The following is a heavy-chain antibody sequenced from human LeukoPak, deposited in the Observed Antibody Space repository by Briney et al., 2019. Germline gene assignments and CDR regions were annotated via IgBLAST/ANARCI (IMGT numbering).Heavy chain of an antibody. Sequence: ASVKVSFKSSVYTFTGYYMHWVRQAPGQGLEWMGWINPNSGGTNYAQKFQGRVTMTRDTSISTAYMELNSLRSDDTAVYYCARRSLGVHYGLDVWGQGTTVTVSS. CDR3: ARRSLGVHYGLDV. CDR2: INPNSGGT. V-gene: IGHV1-2*02. J-gene: IGHJ6*02. CDR1: VYTFTGYY.